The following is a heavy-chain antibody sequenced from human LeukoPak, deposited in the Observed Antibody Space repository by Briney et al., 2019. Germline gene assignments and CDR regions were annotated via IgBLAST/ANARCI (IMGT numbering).Heavy chain of an antibody. J-gene: IGHJ4*02. D-gene: IGHD5-18*01. CDR3: ARFTPTAMVTADY. CDR1: GFTFSSYS. V-gene: IGHV3-21*01. CDR2: ISSSSSYI. Sequence: GRSLRLSCAASGFTFSSYSMNWVCQAPGKGLEWVSSISSSSSYIYYADSVKGRFTISRDNAKNSLYLQMNSLRAEDTAVYYCARFTPTAMVTADYWGQGTLVTVSS.